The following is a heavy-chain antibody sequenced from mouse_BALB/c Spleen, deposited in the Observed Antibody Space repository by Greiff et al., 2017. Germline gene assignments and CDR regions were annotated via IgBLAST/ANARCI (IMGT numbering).Heavy chain of an antibody. Sequence: EVQLQQSGPELVKPGASVKMSCKASGYTFTSYVMHWVKQKPGPGLEWIGYINPSTGYTEYNQKFKDKATLTADKSSSTAYMQLSSLTSEDSAVYYCARPDAMDYWGQGTSVTVSS. CDR2: INPSTGYT. J-gene: IGHJ4*01. CDR1: GYTFTSYV. CDR3: ARPDAMDY. V-gene: IGHV1-14*01.